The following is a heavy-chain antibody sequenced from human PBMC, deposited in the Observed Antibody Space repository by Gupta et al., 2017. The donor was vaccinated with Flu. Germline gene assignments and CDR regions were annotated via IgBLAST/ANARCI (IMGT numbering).Heavy chain of an antibody. CDR1: YS. Sequence: YSMNWVRQAPGKGLEWVSSISTSSNYIYYVDSVKGRFTISRDNAKNSLYLQMDRLRAEETAVYYCARPPYSSGWYLGGDYWGQGTLVTVSS. CDR3: ARPPYSSGWYLGGDY. CDR2: ISTSSNYI. J-gene: IGHJ4*02. V-gene: IGHV3-21*01. D-gene: IGHD6-19*01.